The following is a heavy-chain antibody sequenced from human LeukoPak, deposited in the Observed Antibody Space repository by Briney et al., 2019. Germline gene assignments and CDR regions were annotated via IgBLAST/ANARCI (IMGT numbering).Heavy chain of an antibody. CDR3: ASLGGGYHIYY. D-gene: IGHD3-10*01. Sequence: GGSLRLSCAASGFTFFSYSMNWVRQAPGRGLEWVSSISGSSSYIYYADSVKGRFTISRDNAKNSLYLQMNSLRAEDTAVYYCASLGGGYHIYYWGQGTLVTVSS. J-gene: IGHJ4*02. CDR2: ISGSSSYI. V-gene: IGHV3-21*06. CDR1: GFTFFSYS.